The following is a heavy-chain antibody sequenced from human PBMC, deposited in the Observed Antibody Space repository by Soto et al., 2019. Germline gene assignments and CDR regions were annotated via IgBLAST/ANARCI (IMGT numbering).Heavy chain of an antibody. Sequence: ASVKVSCKASGYTFTGYYMHWVRQAPGQGLEWMGWINPNSGGTNYAQKFQGWVTMTRDTSISTAYMELSRLRSDDTAVYYCARDTGGGAESGTDNWFDTWGQGTLVTVSS. CDR1: GYTFTGYY. D-gene: IGHD6-13*01. J-gene: IGHJ5*02. CDR3: ARDTGGGAESGTDNWFDT. V-gene: IGHV1-2*04. CDR2: INPNSGGT.